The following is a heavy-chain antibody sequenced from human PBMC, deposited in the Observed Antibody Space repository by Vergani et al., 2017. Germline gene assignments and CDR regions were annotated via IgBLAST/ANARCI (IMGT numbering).Heavy chain of an antibody. J-gene: IGHJ3*01. D-gene: IGHD2-15*01. CDR1: GESLSAGYYF. V-gene: IGHV4-61*02. CDR3: ARRSGGYYSGGKVHPLRTAFDV. Sequence: QVQLQASGPGRVKPSQTLSLTCTMSGESLSAGYYFWSWIRQPAGKGLEWLGHISASGNASHSPSLKTRVSMSVDTSKNQFSLTVTSVTAADTAIYFCARRSGGYYSGGKVHPLRTAFDVWGHGTVVTVSS. CDR2: ISASGNA.